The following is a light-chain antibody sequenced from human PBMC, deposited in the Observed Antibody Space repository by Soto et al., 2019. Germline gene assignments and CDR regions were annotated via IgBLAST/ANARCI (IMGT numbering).Light chain of an antibody. J-gene: IGLJ2*01. V-gene: IGLV2-14*01. CDR2: DVS. CDR1: SSDVGGYNY. CDR3: SSYTSSGGVV. Sequence: QSALTQPASVSGSPGQSITISCTGTSSDVGGYNYVSWYQQHPGKAPKLMIYDVSNRPSGVSNRFSGSKSGNTACLTISGLQAEEEDDYYCSSYTSSGGVVFGGGTKLPVL.